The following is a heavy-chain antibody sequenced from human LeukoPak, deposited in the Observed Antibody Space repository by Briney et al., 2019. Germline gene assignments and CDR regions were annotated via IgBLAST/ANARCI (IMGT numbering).Heavy chain of an antibody. CDR1: GGSISSYY. CDR2: IYYSGST. Sequence: SETLSLTCTVSGGSISSYYWSWIRQPPGKGLEWIGYIYYSGSTNYNPSLKSRVTISVDTSKNQFSLKLSSVTAADTAVYYCAKAYEGYCTNGVCYRVPYFDYWGQGTLVTVSS. V-gene: IGHV4-59*12. J-gene: IGHJ4*02. D-gene: IGHD2-8*01. CDR3: AKAYEGYCTNGVCYRVPYFDY.